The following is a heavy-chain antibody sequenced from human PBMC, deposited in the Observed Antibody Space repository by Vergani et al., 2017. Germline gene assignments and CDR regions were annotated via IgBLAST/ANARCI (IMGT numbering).Heavy chain of an antibody. J-gene: IGHJ4*02. CDR1: GFTLRNYD. V-gene: IGHV3-30*02. Sequence: QVQLVASGGGVVQRGVSLRLSCATSGFTLRNYDMQWIRQGPGKGLEFVAFIQFDGSNQYYADSVKGRFTLSRVFSKNTLYLQMNSLRTDDTATYYCAKHFRGWGIDYWGQGTQVIVSS. CDR2: IQFDGSNQ. D-gene: IGHD3-16*01. CDR3: AKHFRGWGIDY.